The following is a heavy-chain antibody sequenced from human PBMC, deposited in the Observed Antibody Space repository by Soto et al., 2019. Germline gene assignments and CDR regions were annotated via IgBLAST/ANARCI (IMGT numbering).Heavy chain of an antibody. J-gene: IGHJ6*03. CDR2: IFSNDEK. Sequence: HVTLKESGPVLVKPTETLTLTCTVSGFSLSNGKVGVSWIRQPPGKALEWLAHIFSNDEKSYRTSLKSRLTISEDSSKRQVVHTMTHVDPVDTATYYCARILFGRSVAGGYFYMDVWGKVTTVTVSS. V-gene: IGHV2-26*01. CDR1: GFSLSNGKVG. CDR3: ARILFGRSVAGGYFYMDV. D-gene: IGHD6-19*01.